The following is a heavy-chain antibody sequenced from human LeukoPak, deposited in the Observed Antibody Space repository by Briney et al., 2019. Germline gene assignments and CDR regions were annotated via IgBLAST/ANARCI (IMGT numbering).Heavy chain of an antibody. J-gene: IGHJ4*02. CDR1: GFAFSTQG. Sequence: GGSLRLSCATSGFAFSTQGMHWVRQAPGKGLEWVAAIWHDGNDKYYVDSVKGRFTISRDNAKNSLYLQMNSLRAEDTALYYCAKSRTYSSSWFDCWGQGTLVTVSS. CDR2: IWHDGNDK. D-gene: IGHD6-13*01. CDR3: AKSRTYSSSWFDC. V-gene: IGHV3-33*03.